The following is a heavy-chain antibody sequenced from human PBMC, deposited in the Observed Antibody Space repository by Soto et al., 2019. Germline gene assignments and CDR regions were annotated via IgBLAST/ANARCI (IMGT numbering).Heavy chain of an antibody. V-gene: IGHV3-66*01. CDR3: ARGLGLYCGGDCPIWFDP. CDR1: GFTVSSNY. J-gene: IGHJ5*02. Sequence: PGGSLRLSCAASGFTVSSNYMSWVRQAPGKGLEWVSVIYSGVSTYYADSVKGRFTISRDNSKNTLYLQMNSLRAEDTAVYYCARGLGLYCGGDCPIWFDPWGQGTLVTVSS. CDR2: IYSGVST. D-gene: IGHD2-21*02.